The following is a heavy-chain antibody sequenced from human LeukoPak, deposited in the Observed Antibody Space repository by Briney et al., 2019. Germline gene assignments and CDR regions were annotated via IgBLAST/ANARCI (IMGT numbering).Heavy chain of an antibody. D-gene: IGHD5-12*01. V-gene: IGHV1-3*01. CDR3: ARDSGYDFRYFDY. J-gene: IGHJ4*02. Sequence: ASVKVSCKASGYTFTSNAMHWVRQAPGQRLEWMGWINAGNGNTKYSQKFQGRVTITRDTSASTAYMELSSLRSEDTAVYYCARDSGYDFRYFDYWGQGTLVTVSS. CDR2: INAGNGNT. CDR1: GYTFTSNA.